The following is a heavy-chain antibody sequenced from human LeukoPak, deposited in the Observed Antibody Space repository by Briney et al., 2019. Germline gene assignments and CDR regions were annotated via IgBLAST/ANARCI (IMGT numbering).Heavy chain of an antibody. Sequence: ASVKASCKASGYTFTGYYMLWVRQAPGQGLEWMGWINPNSGGTNYAQKFQGRVTMTRDTSISTAYMELSRLRSDDTAVYYCARSMMVVPAAMPLVEGYYYYGMDVWGQGTTVTVSS. D-gene: IGHD2-2*01. V-gene: IGHV1-2*02. J-gene: IGHJ6*02. CDR2: INPNSGGT. CDR1: GYTFTGYY. CDR3: ARSMMVVPAAMPLVEGYYYYGMDV.